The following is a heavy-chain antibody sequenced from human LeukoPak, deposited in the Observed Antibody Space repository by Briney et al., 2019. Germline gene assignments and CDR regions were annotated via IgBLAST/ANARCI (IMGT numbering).Heavy chain of an antibody. J-gene: IGHJ4*02. CDR1: GGSISSSSYY. CDR3: ARRKSRFYFDY. CDR2: IYYSGIT. Sequence: SETLSLTCTVSGGSISSSSYYWGWIRQPPGKGLEWIGSIYYSGITYYNPSLESRVTISVDTSKNQFSLKLSSVTAADTAVYYCARRKSRFYFDYWGQGTLVTVSS. V-gene: IGHV4-39*07.